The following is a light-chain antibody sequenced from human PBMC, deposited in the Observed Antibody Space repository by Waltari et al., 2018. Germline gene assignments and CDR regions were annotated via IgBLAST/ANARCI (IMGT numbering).Light chain of an antibody. J-gene: IGKJ4*01. V-gene: IGKV1-5*03. CDR1: QSISNW. CDR3: QQYNSYSLLT. Sequence: DIQMTQSPFPLSASVGDRVIIPCRASQSISNWLAWYQHKPGKAPKLLIYQASTLASGVPSRFSGSGSGTDFSLTISSLQPDDFATYYCQQYNSYSLLTFGGGTKVEIK. CDR2: QAS.